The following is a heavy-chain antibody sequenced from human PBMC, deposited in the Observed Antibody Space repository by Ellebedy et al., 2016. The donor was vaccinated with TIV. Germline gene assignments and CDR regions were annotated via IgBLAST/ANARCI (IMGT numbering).Heavy chain of an antibody. D-gene: IGHD6-19*01. CDR3: TRETNPPPGALAGTGFDC. J-gene: IGHJ4*02. CDR1: GFSFSTYG. CDR2: KRFDGRNE. V-gene: IGHV3-30*02. Sequence: GGSLRLSCVASGFSFSTYGMHWVRQAPGKGLEWVAFKRFDGRNEYNGDSVKGRFIISGDMSKNTLYLQMNRLRTEDTAMYYCTRETNPPPGALAGTGFDCWGQGTLVIVSS.